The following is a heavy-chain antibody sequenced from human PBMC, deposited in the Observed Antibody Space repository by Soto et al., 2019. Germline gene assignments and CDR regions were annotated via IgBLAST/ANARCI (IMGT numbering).Heavy chain of an antibody. CDR1: GFTFSSYA. D-gene: IGHD3-22*01. CDR3: AKSYYDSSGYTAYFDY. J-gene: IGHJ4*02. V-gene: IGHV3-23*01. CDR2: ISGSGGST. Sequence: GGSLKLSCAASGFTFSSYAMSWVRQAPGKGLEWVSAISGSGGSTYYADSVKGRFTISRDNSKYTLYLQMNSLRAEDTAVYYCAKSYYDSSGYTAYFDYWGQGTLVTVSS.